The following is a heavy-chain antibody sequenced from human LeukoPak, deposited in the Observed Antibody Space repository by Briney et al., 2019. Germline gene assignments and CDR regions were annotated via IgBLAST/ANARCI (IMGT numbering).Heavy chain of an antibody. CDR1: GGSISSYY. Sequence: SETLFLTCTVSGGSISSYYWSWIRQPPGKGLEWIGYIFYSGNTNYSPSLKSRLTMSVDTSKNQFSLRLSSVTAADTAIYYCARLKQQLTYFDYWGQGTLVTVSS. CDR2: IFYSGNT. V-gene: IGHV4-59*01. CDR3: ARLKQQLTYFDY. D-gene: IGHD6-13*01. J-gene: IGHJ4*02.